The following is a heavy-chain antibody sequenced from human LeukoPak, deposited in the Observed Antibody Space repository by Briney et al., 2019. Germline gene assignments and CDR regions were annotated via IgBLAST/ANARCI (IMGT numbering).Heavy chain of an antibody. CDR2: IFPADSDT. J-gene: IGHJ4*02. CDR3: ARQRVGSSSWGY. V-gene: IGHV5-51*01. D-gene: IGHD6-6*01. Sequence: MTGGSLRLSCKTSGYIFTNSWIGWVRQEPGKGLEWMGVIFPADSDTRYSPSFQGQVTISADKSITTAYLQWSSLEASDTAMYYCARQRVGSSSWGYWGQGTLVTVSS. CDR1: GYIFTNSW.